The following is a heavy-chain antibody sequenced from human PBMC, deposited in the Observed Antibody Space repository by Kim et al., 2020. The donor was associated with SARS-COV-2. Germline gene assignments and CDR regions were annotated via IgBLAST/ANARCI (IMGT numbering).Heavy chain of an antibody. Sequence: SETLSLTCAVYGRSFRGYYWSWIRQPPGKGLEWIGEINHSGSTNYNPSPKSRVTISVDTSKNQFSLKLSSVTAADTAVYYCARARFPGSNYGMDVWGQGTTVTVSS. V-gene: IGHV4-34*01. CDR2: INHSGST. CDR3: ARARFPGSNYGMDV. J-gene: IGHJ6*02. CDR1: GRSFRGYY. D-gene: IGHD7-27*01.